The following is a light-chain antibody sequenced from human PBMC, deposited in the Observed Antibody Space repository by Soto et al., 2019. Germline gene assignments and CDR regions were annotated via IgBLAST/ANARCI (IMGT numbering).Light chain of an antibody. CDR2: FAS. Sequence: DIQMTQSPSSLSASVGDRVTITCRASQGIRNYLNWYQQTPGKAPKLLIDFASSLQTGVPSRFSGSGSGTDFTLTITSLQPADFAIYYCQQTYNTPLTFGGGTKVDIK. V-gene: IGKV1-39*01. CDR3: QQTYNTPLT. CDR1: QGIRNY. J-gene: IGKJ4*01.